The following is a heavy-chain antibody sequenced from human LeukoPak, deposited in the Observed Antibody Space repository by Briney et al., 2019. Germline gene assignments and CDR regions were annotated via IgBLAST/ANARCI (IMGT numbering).Heavy chain of an antibody. CDR2: INPSGGST. CDR3: ARGRSGYCSSTSCSLAY. Sequence: ASVKVSCKASGYTFTSCYMHWVRQAPGQGLEWMGIINPSGGSTSYAQKFQGRVTMTRDTSTSTVYMELSSLRSEDTAVYYCARGRSGYCSSTSCSLAYWGQGTLVTVSS. D-gene: IGHD2-2*01. V-gene: IGHV1-46*01. CDR1: GYTFTSCY. J-gene: IGHJ4*02.